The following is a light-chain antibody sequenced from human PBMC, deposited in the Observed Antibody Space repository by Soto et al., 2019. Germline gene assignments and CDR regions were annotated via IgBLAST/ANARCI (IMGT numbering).Light chain of an antibody. CDR3: QQFSSYPLT. CDR2: DAS. CDR1: QTVRNNY. Sequence: EGVLTQSPGTLSLSKGERATLSCRASQTVRNNYLAWYQQKPGQAPRLLIYDASSRATGIPDRFSGGGSGTDFTLTISRLEPEDFAVYYCQQFSSYPLTFGGGTNV. V-gene: IGKV3-20*01. J-gene: IGKJ4*01.